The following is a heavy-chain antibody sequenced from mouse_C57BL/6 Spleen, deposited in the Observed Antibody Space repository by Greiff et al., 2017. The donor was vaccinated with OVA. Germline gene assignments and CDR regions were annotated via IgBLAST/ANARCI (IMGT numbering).Heavy chain of an antibody. CDR2: IYPGDGDT. CDR3: ARRGLGDFDY. V-gene: IGHV1-80*01. D-gene: IGHD3-3*01. Sequence: VKLQESGAELVKPGASVKISCKASGYAFSSYWMNWVKQRPGKGLEWIGQIYPGDGDTNYNGKFKGKATLTADKSSSTAYMQLSSLTSEDSAVYFCARRGLGDFDYWGQGTTLTVSS. J-gene: IGHJ2*01. CDR1: GYAFSSYW.